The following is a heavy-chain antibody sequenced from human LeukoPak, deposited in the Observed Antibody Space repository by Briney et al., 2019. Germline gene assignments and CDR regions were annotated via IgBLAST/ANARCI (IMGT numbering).Heavy chain of an antibody. CDR2: IYYSGST. CDR1: GGSISSYY. D-gene: IGHD3-22*01. J-gene: IGHJ4*02. CDR3: ARRAYYYDSSGYYYEYFDY. Sequence: PSDTLSLTCTVSGGSISSYYWSWIRRPPGKGLEGIGYIYYSGSTNYNPSLKSRVSISVDTSKNQFSLKLSSVTAADTAVYYCARRAYYYDSSGYYYEYFDYWGQGTLVTVSS. V-gene: IGHV4-59*08.